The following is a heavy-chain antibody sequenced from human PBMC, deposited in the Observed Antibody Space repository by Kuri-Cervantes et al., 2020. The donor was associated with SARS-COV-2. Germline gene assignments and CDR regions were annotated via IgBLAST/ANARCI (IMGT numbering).Heavy chain of an antibody. CDR3: ARDGSRYSTSSFNYYYYMDV. J-gene: IGHJ6*03. CDR1: GFTFSSYS. D-gene: IGHD6-6*01. V-gene: IGHV3-21*01. Sequence: GESLKISCVASGFTFSSYSMNWVRQAPGKGLEWVSFISGSSNYIYYADSLKGRFTISRDNAKNSLYLQMNSPRAEDTAVYYCARDGSRYSTSSFNYYYYMDVWGKGTTVTVSS. CDR2: ISGSSNYI.